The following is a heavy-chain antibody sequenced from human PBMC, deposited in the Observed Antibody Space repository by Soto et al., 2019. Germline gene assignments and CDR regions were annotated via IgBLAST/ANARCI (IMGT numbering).Heavy chain of an antibody. CDR2: IYYSGST. CDR1: GGSISSSSFH. J-gene: IGHJ5*02. V-gene: IGHV4-39*01. Sequence: SETLSLTCTVSGGSISSSSFHWGWIRQPAGKGLEWIGSIYYSGSTYYSPSLKSRVTISVDTSKNQFSLKLSSVTAADTAVYYCSRRERAAGTDWWFDPWGQGTLVT. D-gene: IGHD6-13*01. CDR3: SRRERAAGTDWWFDP.